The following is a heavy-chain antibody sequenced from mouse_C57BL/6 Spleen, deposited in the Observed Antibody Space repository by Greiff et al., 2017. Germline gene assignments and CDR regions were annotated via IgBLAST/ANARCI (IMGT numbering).Heavy chain of an antibody. J-gene: IGHJ4*01. CDR1: GYTFTSYG. D-gene: IGHD3-2*02. CDR2: IYPRSGNT. V-gene: IGHV1-81*01. Sequence: QVQLQQSGAELARPGASVKLSCKASGYTFTSYGISWVKQRTGQGLEWIGEIYPRSGNTYYNEKFKGKATLTADKSSSTAYMELRSLTSEDSAVYFCARGGDSSGSYAMDYWGQGTSVTVSS. CDR3: ARGGDSSGSYAMDY.